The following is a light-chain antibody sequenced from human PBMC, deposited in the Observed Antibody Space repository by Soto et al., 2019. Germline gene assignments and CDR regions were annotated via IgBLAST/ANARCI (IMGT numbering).Light chain of an antibody. V-gene: IGLV2-8*01. CDR2: EVS. CDR3: SSFVGSPVI. J-gene: IGLJ2*01. CDR1: STDIGDYNY. Sequence: QSALTQPPSASGSPGQSVTIPCSGTSTDIGDYNYVSRYQQHPGKVPKLILYEVSKRPSGVSDRFSGSKSGDTASLTVSGLQAEDEADYYCSSFVGSPVIFGGGTKVTVL.